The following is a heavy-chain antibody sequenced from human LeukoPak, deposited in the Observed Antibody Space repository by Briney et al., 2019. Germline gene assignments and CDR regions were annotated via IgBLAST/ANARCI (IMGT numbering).Heavy chain of an antibody. CDR2: IYSGGST. V-gene: IGHV3-53*01. CDR3: AKGGYGSGTYYLDYYMDV. CDR1: GLTVSSNY. J-gene: IGHJ6*03. Sequence: PGGSLRLSCAASGLTVSSNYMNWVRQAPGKGLEWVSVIYSGGSTYYADSVKGRFTISRGNSKNTLHLQMNSLRAEDTAVYYCAKGGYGSGTYYLDYYMDVWGKGTTVTISS. D-gene: IGHD3-10*01.